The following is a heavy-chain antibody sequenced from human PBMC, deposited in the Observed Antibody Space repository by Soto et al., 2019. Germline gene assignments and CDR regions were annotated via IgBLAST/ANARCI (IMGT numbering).Heavy chain of an antibody. Sequence: QVQLVQSVAEVKKPGASVKVSCKASGYTFTSYGISLVRQAPGQGLEWLGWISAYNGNTNDAQKLQGRVTMTTDTYTSTAYLELRSLRSDDTAVYYCARDGVATVTTLYYFDYWGQGTLVTVSS. CDR1: GYTFTSYG. V-gene: IGHV1-18*01. CDR2: ISAYNGNT. CDR3: ARDGVATVTTLYYFDY. D-gene: IGHD4-4*01. J-gene: IGHJ4*02.